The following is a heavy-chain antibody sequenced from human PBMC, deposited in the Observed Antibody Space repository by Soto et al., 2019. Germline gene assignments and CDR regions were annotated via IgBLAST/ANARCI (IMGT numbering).Heavy chain of an antibody. V-gene: IGHV3-23*01. Sequence: GGSLRLSCAASGFTFSSYAMSWVRQAPGKGLEWVSAISGSGGSTYYADSVKGRFTISRDNSKNTLYLQMNSLRAEDTAVCYCAKDLRASMVRGVIITEGSWDYWGQGTLVTVSS. CDR2: ISGSGGST. CDR1: GFTFSSYA. D-gene: IGHD3-10*01. J-gene: IGHJ4*02. CDR3: AKDLRASMVRGVIITEGSWDY.